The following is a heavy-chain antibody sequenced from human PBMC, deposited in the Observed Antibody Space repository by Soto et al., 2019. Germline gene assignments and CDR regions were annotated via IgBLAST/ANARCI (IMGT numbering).Heavy chain of an antibody. CDR1: GFTFGNYE. CDR2: ISSSGSTI. D-gene: IGHD2-2*01. J-gene: IGHJ4*02. CDR3: ARDLRYCSSTSCRYLDY. V-gene: IGHV3-48*03. Sequence: PGGSLRLSCETSGFTFGNYEMNWVRQAPGKGLEWVSYISSSGSTIYYADSVKGRFTISRDNAKNSLYLQMNSLRAEDTAVYYCARDLRYCSSTSCRYLDYWGQGTLVTVSS.